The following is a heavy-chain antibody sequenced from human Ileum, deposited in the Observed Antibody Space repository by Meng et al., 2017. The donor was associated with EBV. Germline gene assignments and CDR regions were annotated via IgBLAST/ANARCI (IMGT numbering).Heavy chain of an antibody. CDR1: GGSNSRMDW. J-gene: IGHJ4*02. Sequence: QAQGEARGAGLVEASETLSLTCAVSGGSNSRMDWWSWGRRPPGKGLEWIGETSHSGSTNYSPSLKSRVTISLDKSKNQLSLKLNSVTAADTAVYYCASSDYYRSDYWGQGTLVTVSS. V-gene: IGHV4-4*02. CDR2: TSHSGST. D-gene: IGHD3-22*01. CDR3: ASSDYYRSDY.